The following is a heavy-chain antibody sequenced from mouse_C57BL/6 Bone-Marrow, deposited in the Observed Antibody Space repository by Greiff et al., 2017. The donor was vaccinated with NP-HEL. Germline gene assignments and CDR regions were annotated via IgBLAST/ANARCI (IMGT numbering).Heavy chain of an antibody. D-gene: IGHD1-1*02. CDR2: IYPRSGNT. CDR1: GYTFTSYG. J-gene: IGHJ2*01. V-gene: IGHV1-81*01. CDR3: ARRLRWYYFDY. Sequence: QVQLQQSGAELARPGASVKLSCKASGYTFTSYGISWVKQRTGQGLEWIGEIYPRSGNTYYNEKFKGKATLTADKSSSTAYMELRSLTSEDYAVYFCARRLRWYYFDYWGQGTTLTVSS.